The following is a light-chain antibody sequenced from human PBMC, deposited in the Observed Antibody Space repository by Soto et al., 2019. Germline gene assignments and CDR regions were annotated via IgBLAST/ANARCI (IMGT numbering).Light chain of an antibody. V-gene: IGKV3-15*01. J-gene: IGKJ1*01. CDR2: GAS. Sequence: EIVMTQSPATLSLSPGERATLSCRASESVSNNLAWYQQKAGQAPRLLIYGASTRATGIPARFSGSGSGTEFTLTISSLKSEDFAVEYCQQYSIWRTFGQGTKVESK. CDR3: QQYSIWRT. CDR1: ESVSNN.